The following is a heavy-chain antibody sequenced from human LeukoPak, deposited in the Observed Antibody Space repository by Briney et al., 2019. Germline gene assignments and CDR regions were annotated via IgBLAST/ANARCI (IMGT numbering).Heavy chain of an antibody. D-gene: IGHD3-10*01. J-gene: IGHJ4*02. CDR2: ISSSGSTI. V-gene: IGHV3-48*04. Sequence: GGSLRLSCAASGFTFSSYWMSWVRQAPGKGLEWVSYISSSGSTIYYADSVKGRFTISRDNAKNSLYLQMNSLRAEDTAVYYCASTSGFSGSGFDYWGQGTLVTVSS. CDR1: GFTFSSYW. CDR3: ASTSGFSGSGFDY.